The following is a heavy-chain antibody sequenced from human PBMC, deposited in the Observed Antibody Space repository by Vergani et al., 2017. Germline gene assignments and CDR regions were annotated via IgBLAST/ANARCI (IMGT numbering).Heavy chain of an antibody. V-gene: IGHV3-66*02. Sequence: VQLVESGGGVVQPGGSLRLSCAASGFTVSSNYMSWVRQAPGKGLEWVSVIYSGGSTYYADSVKGRFTISRDNSKNTLYLQMNSLRAEDTAVYYCARDPVDSSGWYDPGDYWGQGTLVTVSS. D-gene: IGHD6-19*01. CDR1: GFTVSSNY. J-gene: IGHJ4*02. CDR3: ARDPVDSSGWYDPGDY. CDR2: IYSGGST.